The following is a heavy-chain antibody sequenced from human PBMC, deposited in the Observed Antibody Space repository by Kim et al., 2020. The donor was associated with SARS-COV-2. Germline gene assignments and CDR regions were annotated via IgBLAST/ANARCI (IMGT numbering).Heavy chain of an antibody. CDR2: IDPSDSYI. CDR1: GYSLSNYW. D-gene: IGHD4-4*01. J-gene: IGHJ4*02. V-gene: IGHV5-10-1*01. CDR3: ARQTRDGYSKPSALDY. Sequence: GESLKISCEGSGYSLSNYWITWVRQMPGKDLEWMGRIDPSDSYINYSPSFQGHVTISVDKSINTAYLQWSSLRASDTALYFCARQTRDGYSKPSALDYCGQGTLVTVSS.